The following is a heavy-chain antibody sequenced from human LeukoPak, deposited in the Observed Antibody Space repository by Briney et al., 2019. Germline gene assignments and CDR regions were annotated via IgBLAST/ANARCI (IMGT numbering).Heavy chain of an antibody. J-gene: IGHJ4*02. Sequence: PGGSLRLSCAASGFTFSSYAMSWVRQAPGKGLEWVSGITGSGSYTYYADAVKGRFTTSRDNSNSKNTLYLQMNSLRAEDTAVYYCAKEHPLAVAYDYWGQGTLVTVSS. CDR3: AKEHPLAVAYDY. CDR1: GFTFSSYA. V-gene: IGHV3-23*01. D-gene: IGHD6-19*01. CDR2: ITGSGSYT.